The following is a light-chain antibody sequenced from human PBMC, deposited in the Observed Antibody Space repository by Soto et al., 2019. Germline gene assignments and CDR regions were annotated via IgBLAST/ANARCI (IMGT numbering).Light chain of an antibody. J-gene: IGLJ3*02. CDR3: AAWDDSLNAWA. CDR1: SSNIGRNT. V-gene: IGLV1-44*01. CDR2: SSD. Sequence: QSVLTQPPSASGTPGQRVTISCSGSSSNIGRNTVKWYRQLPGTAPKLLIGSSDHRPSGVPDRFSGSQSGTSASLAISGLQAEDEDDDICAAWDDSLNAWAFGGGTKLTVL.